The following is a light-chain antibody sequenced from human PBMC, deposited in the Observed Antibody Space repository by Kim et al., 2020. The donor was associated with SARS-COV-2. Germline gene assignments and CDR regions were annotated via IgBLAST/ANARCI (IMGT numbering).Light chain of an antibody. V-gene: IGLV1-44*01. J-gene: IGLJ3*02. CDR1: SPNIGRNT. CDR2: SNN. CDR3: AAWDDSLNGRRV. Sequence: QSVLTQPPSASGTPGQRVTISCSGSSPNIGRNTVNCYKQLPGTAPKLLNYSNNKRPSGFPDRFSGSKSGTSASLAISGLQSEDEADYYCAAWDDSLNGRRVFGGGTKLTVL.